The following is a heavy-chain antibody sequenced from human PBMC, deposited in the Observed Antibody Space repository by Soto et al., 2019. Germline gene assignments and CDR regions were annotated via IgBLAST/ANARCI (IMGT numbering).Heavy chain of an antibody. D-gene: IGHD6-19*01. CDR3: AKGKSSGWYYFDY. CDR1: GGSISSGGYY. J-gene: IGHJ4*02. Sequence: ETLSLTCTVSGGSISSGGYYWSWVRQAPGKGLEWVSGISASGRDTYYADSVKDRFTISRDNSKNTVYLQVNSLRADDTAIYYCAKGKSSGWYYFDYWGQGTPVTVSS. CDR2: ISASGRDT. V-gene: IGHV3-23*01.